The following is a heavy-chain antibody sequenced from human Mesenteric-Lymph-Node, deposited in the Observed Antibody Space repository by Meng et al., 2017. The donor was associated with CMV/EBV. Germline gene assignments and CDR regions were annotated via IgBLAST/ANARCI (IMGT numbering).Heavy chain of an antibody. D-gene: IGHD3-3*01. CDR1: GGSISSYY. V-gene: IGHV4-59*01. CDR3: ARGDFYYGMDV. CDR2: IYYSGST. Sequence: GSLRLSCTVSGGSISSYYWSWIRQPPGKGLEWIGYIYYSGSTNYNPSLKSRVTISVDTSKKQSSLKLSSVTAADTAIYYCARGDFYYGMDVWGLGTTVTVSS. J-gene: IGHJ6*02.